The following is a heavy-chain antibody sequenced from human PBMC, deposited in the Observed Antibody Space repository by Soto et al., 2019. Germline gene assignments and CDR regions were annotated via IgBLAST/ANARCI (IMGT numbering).Heavy chain of an antibody. J-gene: IGHJ4*02. CDR2: INPITGGT. CDR3: ARNYYDSSDRDYLDY. V-gene: IGHV1-2*02. CDR1: GYTFTSYY. D-gene: IGHD3-22*01. Sequence: ASVKVSCKASGYTFTSYYIHWVRQAPGQGLEWMGWINPITGGTNYAPKFQGRVTMTRDTSITTAYMELSRLRSDDTAVYHCARNYYDSSDRDYLDYWGQGTPVTVSS.